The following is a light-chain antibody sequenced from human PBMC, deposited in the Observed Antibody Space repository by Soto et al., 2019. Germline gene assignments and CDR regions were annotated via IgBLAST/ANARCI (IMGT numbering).Light chain of an antibody. CDR2: AAS. J-gene: IGKJ1*01. V-gene: IGKV1-9*01. CDR3: KQYYSYTWT. CDR1: QGISSY. Sequence: DIQLTQSPSFLSASVGDRVTITCRPSQGISSYLAWYQQKPGKAPKLLIYAASTLQSGVPSRFSGSGSGKEFTITIRRLKNEEFATYYCKQYYSYTWTVGQGTKGDIK.